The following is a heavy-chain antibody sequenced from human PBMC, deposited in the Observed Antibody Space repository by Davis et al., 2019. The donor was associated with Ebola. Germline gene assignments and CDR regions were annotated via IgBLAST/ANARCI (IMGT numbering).Heavy chain of an antibody. Sequence: ASVKVSCKASGYTFTSDFILWVRQAPGQGLEWMGIINPSGGSTSYAQKFQGRVTMTRDTSTSTVYMELSSLRSEDTAVYYCAIAAAGYYYMDVWGKGTTVTVSS. J-gene: IGHJ6*03. CDR1: GYTFTSDF. D-gene: IGHD6-13*01. CDR3: AIAAAGYYYMDV. CDR2: INPSGGST. V-gene: IGHV1-46*03.